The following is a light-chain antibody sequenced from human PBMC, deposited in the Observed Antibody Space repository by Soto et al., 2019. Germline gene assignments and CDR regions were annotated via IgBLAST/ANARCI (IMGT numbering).Light chain of an antibody. Sequence: EIQMTQSPSSLSASVGDRVTITCQASQDISNYLNWYQQKPGKAPKLLIYDASNLETGVPSRFSGSGSGTDFTFTISSLQSEDIATYYCQQYDNLPITFGQGTRLEIK. CDR3: QQYDNLPIT. V-gene: IGKV1-33*01. J-gene: IGKJ5*01. CDR2: DAS. CDR1: QDISNY.